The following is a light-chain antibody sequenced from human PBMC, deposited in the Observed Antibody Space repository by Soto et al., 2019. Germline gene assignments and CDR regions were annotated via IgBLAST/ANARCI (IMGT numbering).Light chain of an antibody. Sequence: PVERATLSCRASQSVSSSYLAWYQQKPGQAPRLLIYGASSRATGIPDRFSGSGSGTDFTLTISRLEPEDFAVYYCQQYDSSRTFGQGTKV. CDR3: QQYDSSRT. CDR2: GAS. CDR1: QSVSSSY. V-gene: IGKV3-20*01. J-gene: IGKJ1*01.